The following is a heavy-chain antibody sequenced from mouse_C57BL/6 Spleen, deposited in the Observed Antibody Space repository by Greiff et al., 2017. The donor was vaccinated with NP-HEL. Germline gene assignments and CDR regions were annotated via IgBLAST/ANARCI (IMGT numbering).Heavy chain of an antibody. CDR3: ARSGDGYYYWYFDV. Sequence: VQLQQSGAELVMPGASVKLSCKASGYTFTSYWMHWVKQRPGQGLEWIGEIDPSDSYTNYNQKFKGKSTLTVDKSSSTAYMQLSSLTSEDSAVYYCARSGDGYYYWYFDVWGTGTTVTVSS. CDR2: IDPSDSYT. D-gene: IGHD2-3*01. V-gene: IGHV1-69*01. J-gene: IGHJ1*03. CDR1: GYTFTSYW.